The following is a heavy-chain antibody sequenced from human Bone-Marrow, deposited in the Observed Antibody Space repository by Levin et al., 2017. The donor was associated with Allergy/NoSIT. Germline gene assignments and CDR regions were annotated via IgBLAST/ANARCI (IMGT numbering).Heavy chain of an antibody. J-gene: IGHJ4*02. V-gene: IGHV3-23*01. Sequence: GESLKISCAASGFIFSNYAMNWVRQAPGKGLEWVSQISGSGGNTHYADSVKGRFTFSRDNSKNTLYLQMNSLRAEDTAVYYLAGYDTRAYHSPFDYWGQGTLVTVSS. CDR2: ISGSGGNT. CDR3: AGYDTRAYHSPFDY. CDR1: GFIFSNYA. D-gene: IGHD3-22*01.